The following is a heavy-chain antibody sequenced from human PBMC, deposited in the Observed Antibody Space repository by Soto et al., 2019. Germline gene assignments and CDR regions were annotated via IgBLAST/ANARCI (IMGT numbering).Heavy chain of an antibody. CDR1: GGTFSSYA. CDR2: IIPIFGTA. CDR3: ARARDIVVVPAARLGYYYYYGMDV. Sequence: SVKVSCKASGGTFSSYAISWVRQAPGQGLEWMGGIIPIFGTANYAQKFQGRVTITADESTSTAYMELSSLRSEDTAVYYCARARDIVVVPAARLGYYYYYGMDVWGQ. D-gene: IGHD2-2*01. V-gene: IGHV1-69*13. J-gene: IGHJ6*02.